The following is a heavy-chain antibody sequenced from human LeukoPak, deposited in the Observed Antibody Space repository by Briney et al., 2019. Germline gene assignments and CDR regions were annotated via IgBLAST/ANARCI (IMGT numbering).Heavy chain of an antibody. CDR3: ARSFGGVITD. D-gene: IGHD3-16*01. Sequence: PGGSLRLSCAASGFTFSSYAMSWVRQAPGKGLEWVSAISGSGGSTYYADSVKGRFIISRDNSKNTLYLQMSSLRVEDTAVYFCARSFGGVITDWGQGTLVTVSS. J-gene: IGHJ4*02. CDR2: ISGSGGST. V-gene: IGHV3-23*01. CDR1: GFTFSSYA.